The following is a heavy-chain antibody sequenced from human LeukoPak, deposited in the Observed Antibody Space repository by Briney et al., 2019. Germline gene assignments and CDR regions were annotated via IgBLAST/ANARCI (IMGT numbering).Heavy chain of an antibody. V-gene: IGHV5-51*01. CDR3: ARDCGGDCESGFDY. D-gene: IGHD2-21*02. Sequence: GESLKISCQASGYTFFNYWIAWVRQMPGKGLGWMGIIYPGDSDTRYSPSFQGQVTISADKSISTAYVQWSSLKASDTAMYYCARDCGGDCESGFDYWGQGTLVTVSS. J-gene: IGHJ4*02. CDR1: GYTFFNYW. CDR2: IYPGDSDT.